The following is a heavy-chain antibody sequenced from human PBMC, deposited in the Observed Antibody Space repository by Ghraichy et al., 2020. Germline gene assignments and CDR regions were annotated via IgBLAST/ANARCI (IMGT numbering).Heavy chain of an antibody. CDR3: AKDRNYDYVWGSFPIDY. J-gene: IGHJ4*02. CDR1: GITFSSYA. Sequence: LSLTCVASGITFSSYAMSWVRQAPGKGLEWVSTISGSGGTTYYAGSMKGRFTISRDNSKNTLYLQMNNLRAEDTAVYYCAKDRNYDYVWGSFPIDYWGQGTLVTVSS. CDR2: ISGSGGTT. D-gene: IGHD3-16*01. V-gene: IGHV3-23*01.